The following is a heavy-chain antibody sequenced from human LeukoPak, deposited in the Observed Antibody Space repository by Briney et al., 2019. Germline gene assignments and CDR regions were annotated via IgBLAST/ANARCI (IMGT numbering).Heavy chain of an antibody. CDR3: YGGRGRDY. CDR1: GDSVASNRAA. Sequence: SQTLSLTCAISGDSVASNRAAWNWIRQSPSRGLEWLGRTYYRSKWYNEYAASMKGRININPDSSRNQFSLQLNSMTPDDTAVYYCYGGRGRDYWGQGTLVTVSS. D-gene: IGHD4-23*01. CDR2: TYYRSKWYN. V-gene: IGHV6-1*01. J-gene: IGHJ4*02.